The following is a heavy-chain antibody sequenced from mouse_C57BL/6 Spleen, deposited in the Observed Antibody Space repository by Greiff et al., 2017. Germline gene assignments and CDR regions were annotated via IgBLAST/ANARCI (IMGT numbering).Heavy chain of an antibody. CDR1: GYSFTDYN. J-gene: IGHJ2*01. V-gene: IGHV1-39*01. Sequence: EVQLLQSGPGLVKPGASVKISCKASGYSFTDYNMNWVKQSNGKSLAWIGVIIPNYGTTSYNQTFKGKATLTVDQSSSTAYMQLNSLTSEYSAVYYCASVTTVDYFDYWGQGTTLTVSS. CDR3: ASVTTVDYFDY. CDR2: IIPNYGTT. D-gene: IGHD1-1*01.